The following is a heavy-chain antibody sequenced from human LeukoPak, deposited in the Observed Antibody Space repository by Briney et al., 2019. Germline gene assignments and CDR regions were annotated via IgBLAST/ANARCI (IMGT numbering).Heavy chain of an antibody. D-gene: IGHD4-17*01. Sequence: SETLSLACTVSGGYIGSYYLSWIRQPAGKELEWIGRIHTTEYTDYNPSLKSRVTMSVDMSTSQVSLTLTSVTAAETAVYYCAREGDYGDYSKSFYYMDVWGKGTTVTVSS. V-gene: IGHV4-4*07. CDR2: IHTTEYT. CDR3: AREGDYGDYSKSFYYMDV. J-gene: IGHJ6*03. CDR1: GGYIGSYY.